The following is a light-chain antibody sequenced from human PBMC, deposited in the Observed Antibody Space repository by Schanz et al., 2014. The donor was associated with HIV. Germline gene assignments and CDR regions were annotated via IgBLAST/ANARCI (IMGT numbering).Light chain of an antibody. J-gene: IGKJ4*01. CDR2: GAS. CDR1: QSVNNN. V-gene: IGKV3-20*01. Sequence: TQSPVTLSVSPGERVTLSCRTSQSVNNNVAWYQQKPGQAPRLLIYGASNRATGIPDRFSGGGSGTDFTLTISRLEPEDFAVYYCQQSGDSGGTFGGGTKVDMK. CDR3: QQSGDSGGT.